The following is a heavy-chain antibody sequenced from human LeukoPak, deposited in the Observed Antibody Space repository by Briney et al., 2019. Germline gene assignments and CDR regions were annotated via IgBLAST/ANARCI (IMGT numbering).Heavy chain of an antibody. CDR2: IWSDGSTK. J-gene: IGHJ4*02. V-gene: IGHV3-33*06. CDR3: AKTRAMDSSGYYFDY. Sequence: GGSLRLSCAASGFTFSTCGMHWVRQAPGKGLEWVAVIWSDGSTKYYGDSVKGRFTISRDNSRNTLYMQMNSLRAEDTAVYYCAKTRAMDSSGYYFDYWGRGTLVTVSS. D-gene: IGHD3-22*01. CDR1: GFTFSTCG.